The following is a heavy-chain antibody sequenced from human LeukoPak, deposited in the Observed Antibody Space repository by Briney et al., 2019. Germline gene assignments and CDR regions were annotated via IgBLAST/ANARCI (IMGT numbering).Heavy chain of an antibody. Sequence: RASVKLSCKASGYTFTSYGISWVRQAPGQGLEWMGWISPYNGNTNYAQKLQGRVTITTDTPASTAYMELRSLRSDDTAVYYCARDRSTTGWFDPWGQGTLVTVSS. D-gene: IGHD4-17*01. V-gene: IGHV1-18*01. CDR2: ISPYNGNT. J-gene: IGHJ5*02. CDR3: ARDRSTTGWFDP. CDR1: GYTFTSYG.